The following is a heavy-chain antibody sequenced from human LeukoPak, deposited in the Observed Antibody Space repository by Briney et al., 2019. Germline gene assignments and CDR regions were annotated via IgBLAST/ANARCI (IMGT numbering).Heavy chain of an antibody. CDR3: ARGSRGIAATKRRNWFDP. D-gene: IGHD6-25*01. CDR2: INHSGST. J-gene: IGHJ5*02. V-gene: IGHV4-34*01. Sequence: PETLSLTCAVYGGSFSGYYWTWIRQPPGKGLEWIGEINHSGSTNYNPSLKSRVTISVDTSKNQFSLKLSSVTAADTAVYYCARGSRGIAATKRRNWFDPWGQGTLVTVSS. CDR1: GGSFSGYY.